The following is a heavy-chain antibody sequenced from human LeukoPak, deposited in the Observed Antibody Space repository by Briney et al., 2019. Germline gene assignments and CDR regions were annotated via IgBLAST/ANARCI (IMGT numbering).Heavy chain of an antibody. CDR1: GGSISSGGYY. Sequence: SETLSLTCTVSGGSISSGGYYWSWIRQHPGKGLECIGYIYYSGSTYYNPSLKSRVTISVDTSKNQFSLKLSSVTAADTAVYYCARDGGIQLWSRYFQHWGQGTLVTVSS. CDR3: ARDGGIQLWSRYFQH. V-gene: IGHV4-31*03. CDR2: IYYSGST. J-gene: IGHJ1*01. D-gene: IGHD5-18*01.